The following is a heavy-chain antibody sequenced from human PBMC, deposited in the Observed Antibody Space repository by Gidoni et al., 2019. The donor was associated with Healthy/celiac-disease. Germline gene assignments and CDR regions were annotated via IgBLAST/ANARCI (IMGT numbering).Heavy chain of an antibody. V-gene: IGHV3-30*18. J-gene: IGHJ4*02. CDR1: GSTFSSYG. CDR3: ANGSGYNY. CDR2: ISYDGSNK. Sequence: QVQLVDSVGGVVQPGRSLRLSCAASGSTFSSYGMHWVRQAPGKGLEWVGVISYDGSNKYYADCVKGRFTISRDNSRNTLYLQMNSLGAEDTAVYDRANGSGYNYWGQGTLVTVSS. D-gene: IGHD3-22*01.